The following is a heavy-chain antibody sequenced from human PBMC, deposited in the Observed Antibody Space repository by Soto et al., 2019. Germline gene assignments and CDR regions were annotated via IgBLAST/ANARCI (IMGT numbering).Heavy chain of an antibody. CDR1: GYTFTSYD. V-gene: IGHV1-8*01. Sequence: ASVKVSCKASGYTFTSYDINWVRQATGQGLEWMGWMNPNSGNTGYAQKFQGRVTMTRNTSISTAYMELSSLRSEDTAVYYCARGSYYDFWSGSYGMDVWGQGTKVTVS. CDR3: ARGSYYDFWSGSYGMDV. J-gene: IGHJ6*02. CDR2: MNPNSGNT. D-gene: IGHD3-3*01.